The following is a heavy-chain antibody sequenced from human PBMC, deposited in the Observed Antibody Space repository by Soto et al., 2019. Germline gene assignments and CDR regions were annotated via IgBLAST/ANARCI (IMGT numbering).Heavy chain of an antibody. V-gene: IGHV3-74*01. CDR1: GFTFGSYC. CDR2: IDSDGSST. J-gene: IGHJ6*02. Sequence: PXGSLRLSCAASGFTFGSYCMNWVRQAPGKGLVWVSRIDSDGSSTTYADSVKGRFTTSRDNAKNTLYLQMSSLRVEDTAVYYCERGRPYGMDVWGQRTTVTVSS. CDR3: ERGRPYGMDV.